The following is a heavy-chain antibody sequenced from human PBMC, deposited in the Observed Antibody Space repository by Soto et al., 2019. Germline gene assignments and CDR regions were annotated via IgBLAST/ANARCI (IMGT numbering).Heavy chain of an antibody. Sequence: EVQLLESGGGLVQPGGSLRLTCAASGFTMSTHAMTWARQAPGKGLEWVSTFSGRSGDTYYAASVKGRFTISGDNSKNTVILEMNNLRAEDTAVYYCARDSSAWPNYFDSWGQGIQVTVSS. J-gene: IGHJ4*02. CDR3: ARDSSAWPNYFDS. CDR2: FSGRSGDT. D-gene: IGHD6-19*01. CDR1: GFTMSTHA. V-gene: IGHV3-23*01.